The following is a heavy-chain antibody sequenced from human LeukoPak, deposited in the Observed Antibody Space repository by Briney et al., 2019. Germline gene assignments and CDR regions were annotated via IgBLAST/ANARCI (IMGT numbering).Heavy chain of an antibody. V-gene: IGHV4-61*02. D-gene: IGHD2-2*02. CDR3: NRPRERYWTSGSCYIDQQAR. CDR2: MVTSGTT. J-gene: IGHJ4*02. CDR1: GASMSTGCSY. Sequence: MSSETLSLTWPVTGASMSTGCSYWGWIRQPAWKGLEWFGRMVTSGTTEYNPSLNRCATTFVDTSKNLFSLTLSSVTAAYTTVEYCNRPRERYWTSGSCYIDQQARWGQGTLVTVSS.